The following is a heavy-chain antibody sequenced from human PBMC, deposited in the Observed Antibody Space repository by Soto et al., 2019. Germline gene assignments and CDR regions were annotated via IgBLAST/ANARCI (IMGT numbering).Heavy chain of an antibody. J-gene: IGHJ6*02. CDR3: AKESYSSSSYYYGMDV. CDR1: GFTFSSYA. Sequence: LRLSCAASGFTFSSYAMHWVREAPGKGLEWVAVISYDGSNKYYADSVKGRFTISRDNSKNTLFLQMNSLRGEDTAVYYCAKESYSSSSYYYGMDVWGQGTTVTVYS. CDR2: ISYDGSNK. V-gene: IGHV3-30*04. D-gene: IGHD6-6*01.